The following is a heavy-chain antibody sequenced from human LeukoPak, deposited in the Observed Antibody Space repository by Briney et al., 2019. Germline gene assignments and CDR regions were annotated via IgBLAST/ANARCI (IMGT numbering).Heavy chain of an antibody. J-gene: IGHJ4*02. CDR1: GFTVSSYY. Sequence: GGSLRLSCAASGFTVSSYYMSWVRQAPGKGLEWVSVIYSGGSTYYADSVKGRFNISKDNSKNTLYLQMNSLRAEYTAVYYCARDLAANKNFDYWGQGTLVTVSS. V-gene: IGHV3-53*01. D-gene: IGHD4/OR15-4a*01. CDR3: ARDLAANKNFDY. CDR2: IYSGGST.